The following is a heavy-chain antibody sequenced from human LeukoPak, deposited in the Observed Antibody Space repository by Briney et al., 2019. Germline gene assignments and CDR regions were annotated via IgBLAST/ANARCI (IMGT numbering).Heavy chain of an antibody. D-gene: IGHD2-21*02. Sequence: GASVKVSCKTSGYTFTSCYMHWVRQAPGQRLEWMGMINPSAGSTRYAQKFQGRVTMTTDTSTTTVYMELSSRRSEDTAVYYCARGGCGDSAAPFDDWGQGTLVPVSS. CDR2: INPSAGST. CDR3: ARGGCGDSAAPFDD. J-gene: IGHJ4*02. V-gene: IGHV1-46*01. CDR1: GYTFTSCY.